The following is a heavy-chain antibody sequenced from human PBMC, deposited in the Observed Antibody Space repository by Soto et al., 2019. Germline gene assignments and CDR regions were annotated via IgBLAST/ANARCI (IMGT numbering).Heavy chain of an antibody. CDR2: IIPIFGTA. V-gene: IGHV1-69*05. D-gene: IGHD2-15*01. Sequence: QVQLVQSGAEVKKPGSSVKVSCKASGGTFSSYAISWVRQAPGQGLEWMGGIIPIFGTANYAQKFQGRVTITSDEYTSTAYMELSSLRSEDTAVYYCARGTVVVAANSRYYYGMDVWGQGTTVTVSS. CDR1: GGTFSSYA. J-gene: IGHJ6*02. CDR3: ARGTVVVAANSRYYYGMDV.